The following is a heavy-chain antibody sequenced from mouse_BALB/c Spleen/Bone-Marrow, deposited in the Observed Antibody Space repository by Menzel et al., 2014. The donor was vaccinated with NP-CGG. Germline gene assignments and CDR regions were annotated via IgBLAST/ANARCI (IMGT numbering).Heavy chain of an antibody. V-gene: IGHV14-3*02. CDR3: GRGFTDFDY. J-gene: IGHJ2*01. CDR1: GFNIKDTY. CDR2: IDPANGNT. Sequence: VHVKQSGAEFVKPGASVKLSCTASGFNIKDTYMDWVKQRPEQGLEWIGRIDPANGNTKYDPKFQGKATITADTSSNTAYLQLSSLTSEETAVYYCGRGFTDFDYWGQGTTLTVSS.